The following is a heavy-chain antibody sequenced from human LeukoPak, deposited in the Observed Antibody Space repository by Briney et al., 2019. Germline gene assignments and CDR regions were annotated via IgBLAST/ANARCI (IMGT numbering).Heavy chain of an antibody. V-gene: IGHV3-21*01. CDR2: ISSGSSFN. D-gene: IGHD7-27*01. J-gene: IGHJ6*03. CDR3: ARDGDPPGFYYYHHMDV. CDR1: GFDFIIYA. Sequence: GGSLRLSCAASGFDFIIYAINWVRQAPRRGLEWGSSISSGSSFNNYADSVKRRFTISRDNAKNSLYLQMNSLRAEDTAVYFCARDGDPPGFYYYHHMDVWGKGTTVTVSS.